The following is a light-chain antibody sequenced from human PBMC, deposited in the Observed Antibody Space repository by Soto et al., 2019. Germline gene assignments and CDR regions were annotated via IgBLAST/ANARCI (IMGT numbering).Light chain of an antibody. Sequence: EIVLTQSPATLSLSPGERATLSCRASQSVSSYLAWYQQKPGQAPRLLIYDASNRATGIPARFSGSGSGTDFPLTIRTLEPKVFAFYSCKHRSNCPPPWTCGKGTRLDI. J-gene: IGKJ1*01. CDR3: KHRSNCPPPWT. V-gene: IGKV3-11*01. CDR2: DAS. CDR1: QSVSSY.